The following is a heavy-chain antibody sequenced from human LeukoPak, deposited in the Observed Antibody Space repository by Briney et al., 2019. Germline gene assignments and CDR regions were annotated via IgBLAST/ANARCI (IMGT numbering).Heavy chain of an antibody. J-gene: IGHJ4*02. CDR1: VFTFSSYG. Sequence: GRSLRLSCAASVFTFSSYGMHWVRQAPGKGLEWVAVISYDGSNKYYADSVKGRFTISRDNSKNTLYLQMNSLRAEDTAVYYCAKDQGYSSSWYWGYYFDYWGQGTLVTVSS. CDR3: AKDQGYSSSWYWGYYFDY. D-gene: IGHD6-13*01. V-gene: IGHV3-30*18. CDR2: ISYDGSNK.